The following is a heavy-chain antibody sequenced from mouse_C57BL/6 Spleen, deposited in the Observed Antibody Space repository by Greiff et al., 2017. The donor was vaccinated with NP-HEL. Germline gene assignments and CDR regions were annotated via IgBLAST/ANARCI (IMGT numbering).Heavy chain of an antibody. CDR1: GFTFSSYA. V-gene: IGHV5-9-1*02. D-gene: IGHD3-2*02. Sequence: EVKLMESGEGLVKPGGSLKLSCAASGFTFSSYAMSWVRQTPEKRLEWVAYISSGGDYIYYADTVKGRFTISRDNARNTLYLQMSSLKSEDTAMYYCTSTQATFYAMDYWGQGTSVTVSS. J-gene: IGHJ4*01. CDR3: TSTQATFYAMDY. CDR2: ISSGGDYI.